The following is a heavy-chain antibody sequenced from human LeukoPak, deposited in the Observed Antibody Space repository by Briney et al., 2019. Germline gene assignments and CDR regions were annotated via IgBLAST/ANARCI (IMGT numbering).Heavy chain of an antibody. J-gene: IGHJ4*02. V-gene: IGHV4-59*08. CDR1: GDSIDSYY. CDR3: ARLPRYGGYDHFDY. CDR2: IYYRGTT. D-gene: IGHD5-12*01. Sequence: PSETLSLTCTVSGDSIDSYYWSWIRQPPGKGLEWIGYIYYRGTTSYNPFLKCRVTISVDTSKNQFSLKLNSVTAADTAVYYCARLPRYGGYDHFDYWGQGILVIVSS.